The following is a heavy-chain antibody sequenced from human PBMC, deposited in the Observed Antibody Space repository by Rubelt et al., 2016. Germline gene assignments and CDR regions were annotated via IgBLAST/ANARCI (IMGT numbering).Heavy chain of an antibody. D-gene: IGHD3-3*02. V-gene: IGHV1-8*01. J-gene: IGHJ4*02. CDR3: ARIRVPESTALPY. Sequence: QVQLLQSGAEVRKPGASVKVSCKASGYTFTNYDINWVRQATGQGLEWMGWMNPNTGDTGCDQKFQNRVTMTRKPAINPAYMELSNLDSDETAIYYCARIRVPESTALPYWGQGTLLTVSS. CDR2: MNPNTGDT. CDR1: GYTFTNYD.